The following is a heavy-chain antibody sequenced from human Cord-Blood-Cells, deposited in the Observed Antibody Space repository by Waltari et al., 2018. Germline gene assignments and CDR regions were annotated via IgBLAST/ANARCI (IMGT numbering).Heavy chain of an antibody. CDR3: ARDRGGGSYYDAFDI. CDR2: INPNSGGT. CDR1: GYTFTGYY. J-gene: IGHJ3*02. Sequence: QVQLVQSGAEVKKPGASVKVSCKASGYTFTGYYMHWVRQAPGQGLEWMGWINPNSGGTNYAQKFQGWVTRTRDTSISTAYMELSRLRSDDTAVYYCARDRGGGSYYDAFDIWGQGTMVTVSS. V-gene: IGHV1-2*04. D-gene: IGHD1-26*01.